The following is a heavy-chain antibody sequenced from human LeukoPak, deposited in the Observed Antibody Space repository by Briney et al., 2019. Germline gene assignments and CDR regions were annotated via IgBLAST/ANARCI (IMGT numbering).Heavy chain of an antibody. CDR3: ARVVYSSSLLWLHFDL. CDR2: IYTSGST. D-gene: IGHD6-13*01. J-gene: IGHJ4*02. V-gene: IGHV4-4*07. CDR1: GGSISGYY. Sequence: KSSETLSLTCTVSGGSISGYYWSWIRQPAGKGLEWIGRIYTSGSTNYNPSLKSRVTMSVDTSKNQFSLKLSSVTAADTAVYYCARVVYSSSLLWLHFDLWPQGTLVTVSS.